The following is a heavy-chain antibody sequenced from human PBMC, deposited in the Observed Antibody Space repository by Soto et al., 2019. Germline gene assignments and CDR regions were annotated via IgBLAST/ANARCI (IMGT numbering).Heavy chain of an antibody. Sequence: SETLSLPCTVSAGSISSGGYYRSWIRQHPGNRLEWIGYIYYSGSTYYNPSLKSRVTISVDTSKNQFSLKLSSVTAADTAVYYCANRIAAAGTIGIYFDYWGQGTLVTVSS. CDR1: AGSISSGGYY. V-gene: IGHV4-31*03. CDR3: ANRIAAAGTIGIYFDY. CDR2: IYYSGST. J-gene: IGHJ4*02. D-gene: IGHD6-13*01.